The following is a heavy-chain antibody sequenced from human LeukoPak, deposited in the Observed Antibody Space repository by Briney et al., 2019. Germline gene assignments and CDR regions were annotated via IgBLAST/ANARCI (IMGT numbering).Heavy chain of an antibody. CDR2: INAGNGNT. CDR3: ARDLGDIVKDALYYGMDV. J-gene: IGHJ6*02. CDR1: GYTFTSYA. V-gene: IGHV1-3*01. D-gene: IGHD2-15*01. Sequence: ASVKVSCKASGYTFTSYAMHWVRQAPGQRLEWMGWINAGNGNTKYSQKFQGRVTITRDTSASTAYMELSSLRSEDTAVYYCARDLGDIVKDALYYGMDVWGQGTTVTVSS.